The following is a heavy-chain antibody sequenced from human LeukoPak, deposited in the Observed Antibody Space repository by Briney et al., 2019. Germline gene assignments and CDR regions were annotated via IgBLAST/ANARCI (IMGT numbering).Heavy chain of an antibody. CDR3: ARDNFDP. V-gene: IGHV3-74*03. CDR1: GFTFSTYY. CDR2: INTDGSST. Sequence: PRGSLRPSCAASGFTFSTYYMNWVRQAPGKGLLWVSRINTDGSSTTYADSVKGRFTITRDNAKNMVYLQMNSLRGEDTAVYYCARDNFDPWGQGTQVTVSS. J-gene: IGHJ5*02.